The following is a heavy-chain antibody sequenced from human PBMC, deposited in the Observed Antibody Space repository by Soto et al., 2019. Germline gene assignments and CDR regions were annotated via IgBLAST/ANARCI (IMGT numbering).Heavy chain of an antibody. CDR1: GYTFTGYY. CDR2: INPNSGGT. V-gene: IGHV1-2*02. D-gene: IGHD1-26*01. Sequence: ASVKVSCKASGYTFTGYYIHWVRQAPGQGLGWMGWINPNSGGTNYAQKFQGRVNMTRDTSISTAYIKPSRLRSDATAVYYCARGDEWELFYWFDPWGQGTLVTVSS. J-gene: IGHJ5*02. CDR3: ARGDEWELFYWFDP.